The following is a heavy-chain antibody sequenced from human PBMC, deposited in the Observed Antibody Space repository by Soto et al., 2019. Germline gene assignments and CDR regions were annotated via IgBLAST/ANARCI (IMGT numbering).Heavy chain of an antibody. D-gene: IGHD3-22*01. Sequence: QVQLVQSGAEVKKPGSSVKVSCKASGGTFSSYAIRWVRQAPGQGLEWMGGIIPIFGTANYAQKFQGRVTITADESTSTAYMELSSLRSEDTAVYYCARDGRDYDSSTSGAFDIWGQGTMVTVSS. J-gene: IGHJ3*02. CDR3: ARDGRDYDSSTSGAFDI. V-gene: IGHV1-69*01. CDR1: GGTFSSYA. CDR2: IIPIFGTA.